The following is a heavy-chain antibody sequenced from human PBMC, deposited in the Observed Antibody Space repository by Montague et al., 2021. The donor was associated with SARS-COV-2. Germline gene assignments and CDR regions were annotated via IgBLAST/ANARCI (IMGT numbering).Heavy chain of an antibody. CDR1: GFTFSSYA. CDR3: AKDRWGVPGPLDPFDY. CDR2: FTGGSGGST. J-gene: IGHJ4*02. V-gene: IGHV3-23*01. D-gene: IGHD3-10*01. Sequence: SLRLSCAASGFTFSSYAMSWVRQAPGKGLEWVSTFTGGSGGSTYYANSVKGRFTISRDSSKNTLYLQMNNLRAEDTAVHYCAKDRWGVPGPLDPFDYWGQGTLVTVSS.